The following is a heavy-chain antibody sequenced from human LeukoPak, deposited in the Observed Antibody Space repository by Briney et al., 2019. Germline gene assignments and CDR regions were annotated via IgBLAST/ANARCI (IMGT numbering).Heavy chain of an antibody. CDR1: GFSLSTSGVG. CDR2: IYWDDDK. CDR3: AHRRATIVRGDMTAFDI. Sequence: SGPTLVNPTQTLTLTCTFSGFSLSTSGVGVGWIRQPPGKALEWLALIYWDDDKRYSPSLKSRLTITKDTSKNQVVLTMTNMDPVDTATYYCAHRRATIVRGDMTAFDIWGQGTMVTVSS. J-gene: IGHJ3*02. V-gene: IGHV2-5*02. D-gene: IGHD3-10*01.